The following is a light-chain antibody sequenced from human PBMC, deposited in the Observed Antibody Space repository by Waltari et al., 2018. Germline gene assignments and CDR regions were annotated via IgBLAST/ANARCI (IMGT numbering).Light chain of an antibody. Sequence: QPVLTQPTSLSASPGASASLTCTFRRALRVATYRIFWYQQQPGRPPRYLLNYHTDSDKYQGSGVPSRFSGSKDASANAGILLISGLQSEDEADYYCMIWHNNAWVFGGGTRLTVL. J-gene: IGLJ2*01. CDR3: MIWHNNAWV. V-gene: IGLV5-45*01. CDR2: YHTDSDK. CDR1: RALRVATYR.